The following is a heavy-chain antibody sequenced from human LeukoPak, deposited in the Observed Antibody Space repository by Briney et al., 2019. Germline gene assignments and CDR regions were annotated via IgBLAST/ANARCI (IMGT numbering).Heavy chain of an antibody. CDR1: GYIFTSYW. CDR2: IYPGDSDT. CDR3: ARLGRYYYDSSGYYYADY. V-gene: IGHV5-51*03. Sequence: TGESLTISCKGSGYIFTSYWIGWVRQMPGKGLEWMGIIYPGDSDTRYSPSFQGQVTISADKSISTAYLQWSSLKASDTAMYNCARLGRYYYDSSGYYYADYWGQGTLVTVSS. D-gene: IGHD3-22*01. J-gene: IGHJ4*02.